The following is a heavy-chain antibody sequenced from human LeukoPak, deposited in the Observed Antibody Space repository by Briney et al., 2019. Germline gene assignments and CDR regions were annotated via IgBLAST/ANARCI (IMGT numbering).Heavy chain of an antibody. V-gene: IGHV1-69*13. J-gene: IGHJ3*02. CDR1: GGTFSSYA. CDR2: IIPIFGTA. D-gene: IGHD2-2*01. CDR3: ARGRSTSPSDAFDI. Sequence: GASVKVSCKASGGTFSSYAISWVRQAPGQGLEWMGGIIPIFGTANYAQKFQGRVTITADESTSTAYMELSSLRSEDTAVYYCARGRSTSPSDAFDIWGQGTMVTVSS.